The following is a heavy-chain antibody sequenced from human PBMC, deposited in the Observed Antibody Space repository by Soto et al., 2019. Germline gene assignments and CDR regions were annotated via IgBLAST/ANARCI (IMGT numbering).Heavy chain of an antibody. J-gene: IGHJ4*02. V-gene: IGHV3-9*01. CDR1: GFTFDDYA. CDR2: ISWDSGSI. D-gene: IGHD2-15*01. CDR3: AKDFRGYCSGGTCPFDY. Sequence: EVQLVESGGGLVQPGRSLRLSCAASGFTFDDYAMHWVRQAPGKGLEWVSGISWDSGSIAYAGSVKGRFTISRDNAKNSLYLQMRSLRDEDTGLYYCAKDFRGYCSGGTCPFDYCGEGSLVTVSS.